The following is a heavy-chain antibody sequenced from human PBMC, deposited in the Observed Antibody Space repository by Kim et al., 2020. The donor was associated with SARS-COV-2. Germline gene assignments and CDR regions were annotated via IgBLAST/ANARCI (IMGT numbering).Heavy chain of an antibody. CDR3: ARGDYDFWSGYYPYYYGMDV. V-gene: IGHV3-74*01. Sequence: RFTISRDNAKNTLYLQMNSLRAEDTAVYYCARGDYDFWSGYYPYYYGMDVWGQGTTVTVSS. J-gene: IGHJ6*02. D-gene: IGHD3-3*01.